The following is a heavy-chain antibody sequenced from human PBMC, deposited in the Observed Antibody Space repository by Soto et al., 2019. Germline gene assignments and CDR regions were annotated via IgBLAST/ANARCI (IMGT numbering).Heavy chain of an antibody. V-gene: IGHV4-31*03. D-gene: IGHD3-9*01. CDR3: AKVEPRGVFSCLTDF. CDR2: IYDSGNMY. J-gene: IGHJ5*01. Sequence: SETLSLTCTVSGGSITSGGHYWGWIRQYPGKGLEWIGHIYDSGNMYFYNPSLKSRVTISADTSRNQFSLSLSSLTAADTAVYYLAKVEPRGVFSCLTDFLGQGIPVPGSS. CDR1: GGSITSGGHY.